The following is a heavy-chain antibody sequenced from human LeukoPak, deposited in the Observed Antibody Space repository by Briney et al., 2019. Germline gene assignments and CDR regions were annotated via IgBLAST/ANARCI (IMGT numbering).Heavy chain of an antibody. Sequence: SETLSLTCTVSGGSVSSGSYYWSWIRQPPGKGLEWIGYIYYSGSTNYNPSLKSRVTISVDTSKNQFSLKLSSVTAADTAVYYCARVEDCSSTSCYTFDYWGQGTLVTVSP. CDR1: GGSVSSGSYY. V-gene: IGHV4-61*01. J-gene: IGHJ4*02. D-gene: IGHD2-2*01. CDR3: ARVEDCSSTSCYTFDY. CDR2: IYYSGST.